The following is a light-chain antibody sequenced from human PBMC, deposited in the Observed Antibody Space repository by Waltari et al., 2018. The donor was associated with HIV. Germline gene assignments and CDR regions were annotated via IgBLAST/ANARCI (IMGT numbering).Light chain of an antibody. CDR3: SSYTSSSTLL. Sequence: QSALTQPASVSGSPGQSITISCTGTSSDVGGYNYVSWYQQHPCKAPKLMIYEVSNRPSSVSNRFSGSKPGNTASLTISGLQADDEADYYCSSYTSSSTLLFGGGTKLTVL. J-gene: IGLJ3*02. V-gene: IGLV2-14*01. CDR2: EVS. CDR1: SSDVGGYNY.